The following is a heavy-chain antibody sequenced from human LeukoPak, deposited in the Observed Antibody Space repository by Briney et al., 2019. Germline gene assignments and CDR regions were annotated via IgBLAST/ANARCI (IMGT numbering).Heavy chain of an antibody. CDR3: ARLNARRFDY. V-gene: IGHV4-59*10. Sequence: PSETLSLTCAVYGGSFSGYYWSWIRQPAGKGLEWIGRIYTSGSTNYNPSLKSRVTISVDTSKNQFSLKLSSVTAADTAVYYCARLNARRFDYWGQGTLVTVSS. J-gene: IGHJ4*02. CDR1: GGSFSGYY. CDR2: IYTSGST.